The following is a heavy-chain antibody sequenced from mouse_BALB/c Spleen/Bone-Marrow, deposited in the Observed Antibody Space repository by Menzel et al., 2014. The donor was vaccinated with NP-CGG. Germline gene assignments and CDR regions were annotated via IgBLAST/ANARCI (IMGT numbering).Heavy chain of an antibody. Sequence: EVQRVESGGGLVQPGGSLKLSCAASGFDFSGFWMGWVRQAPGKGLEWIGEINPDSSTINYTPSLKDRFIISRDNAKNSLYLQMSKVRSEDTALYYCGRLGYYGCFAYWGQGTLVTVSA. CDR2: INPDSSTI. V-gene: IGHV4-1*02. CDR1: GFDFSGFW. D-gene: IGHD2-3*01. CDR3: GRLGYYGCFAY. J-gene: IGHJ3*01.